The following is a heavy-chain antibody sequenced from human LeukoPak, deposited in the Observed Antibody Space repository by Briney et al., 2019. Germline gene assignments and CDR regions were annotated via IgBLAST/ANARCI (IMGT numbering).Heavy chain of an antibody. Sequence: GGSLRLSCAASGFTFSSYWMSWVRQAPGKGLEWVAIIKQDGSEKYYVDSVKGRFTISRDNSKNMLDLQMNSLRAEDTAVYYCAKDIESYYYGSGSYGGAFDIWGQGTMVTVSS. CDR1: GFTFSSYW. CDR3: AKDIESYYYGSGSYGGAFDI. D-gene: IGHD3-10*01. CDR2: IKQDGSEK. V-gene: IGHV3-7*01. J-gene: IGHJ3*02.